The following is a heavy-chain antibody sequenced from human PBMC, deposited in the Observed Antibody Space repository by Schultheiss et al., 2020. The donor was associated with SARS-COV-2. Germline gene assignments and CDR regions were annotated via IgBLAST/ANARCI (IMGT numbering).Heavy chain of an antibody. D-gene: IGHD3-22*01. Sequence: GESLKISCAASGFTFSSYEMNWVRQAPGKGLEWVSYISSSGSTIYYADSVKGRFTISRDNAKNSLYLQMNSLRAGDTAVYYCARGDYYYDSSGYVGFDPWGQGTLVTVSS. CDR1: GFTFSSYE. CDR3: ARGDYYYDSSGYVGFDP. CDR2: ISSSGSTI. V-gene: IGHV3-48*03. J-gene: IGHJ5*02.